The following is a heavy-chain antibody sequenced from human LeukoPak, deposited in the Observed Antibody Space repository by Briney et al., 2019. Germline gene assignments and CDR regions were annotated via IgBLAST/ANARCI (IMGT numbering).Heavy chain of an antibody. Sequence: GGSLRLSCATSGFTFSDYSMNWVRQVPGKRLEWVAYISSSDGGISYADSVKGRFTIYRDNARDSLYLQMDSLRVEDTAVYYCVSSWTIGYWGQGTLVTVSS. V-gene: IGHV3-11*04. CDR1: GFTFSDYS. CDR3: VSSWTIGY. J-gene: IGHJ4*02. D-gene: IGHD3/OR15-3a*01. CDR2: ISSSDGGI.